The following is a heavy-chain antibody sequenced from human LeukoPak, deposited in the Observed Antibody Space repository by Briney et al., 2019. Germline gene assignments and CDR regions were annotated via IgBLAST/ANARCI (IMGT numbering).Heavy chain of an antibody. CDR3: ARQEGYSYGYVY. J-gene: IGHJ4*02. CDR1: GGSISSYY. V-gene: IGHV4-59*08. CDR2: IYYSGST. Sequence: SETLSLTCTVSGGSISSYYWSWIRQPPGKGLEWIGYIYYSGSTNYNPSLKSRVTIPVDTSKNQFSLKLSSVTAADTAVYCCARQEGYSYGYVYWGQGTLVTVSS. D-gene: IGHD5-18*01.